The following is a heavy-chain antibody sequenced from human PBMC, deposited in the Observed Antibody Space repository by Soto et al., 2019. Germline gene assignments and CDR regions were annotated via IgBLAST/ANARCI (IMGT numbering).Heavy chain of an antibody. D-gene: IGHD4-17*01. CDR2: INHSGST. CDR3: ARGRTTVTTDFDY. Sequence: SETLSLTCAVYGGSFSGYYWSWIRQPPGKGLEWIGEINHSGSTNYNPSLKSRVTISVDTSKNQFSLKLSSVTAADTAVYYCARGRTTVTTDFDYWGQGTLVTVSS. CDR1: GGSFSGYY. V-gene: IGHV4-34*01. J-gene: IGHJ4*02.